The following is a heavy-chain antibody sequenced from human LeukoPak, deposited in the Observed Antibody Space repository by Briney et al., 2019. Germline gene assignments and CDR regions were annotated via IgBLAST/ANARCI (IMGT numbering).Heavy chain of an antibody. J-gene: IGHJ5*02. D-gene: IGHD5-18*01. CDR2: ISGSGGST. CDR3: AAVDVDTAFP. V-gene: IGHV3-23*01. Sequence: PGGSLRLSCGASGFTFSTYGMSWVRQARGKGVEWVSAISGSGGSTYYGDCVKGRFTISRDNYKNTVYVQMKSLRAEDTGVYYCAAVDVDTAFPWGQGTLVTVSS. CDR1: GFTFSTYG.